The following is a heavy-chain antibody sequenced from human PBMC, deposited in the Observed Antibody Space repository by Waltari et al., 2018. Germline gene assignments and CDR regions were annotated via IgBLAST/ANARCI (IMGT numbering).Heavy chain of an antibody. Sequence: QVQLQESGPGLVKPSETLSLTCAVSGYSISSGYYWGWIRQPPGKGLEWIGSIYHSGRTYYNPSLKSRFTISVDTSKNQFSLKLSSVTAADTAVYYCARVAAAGMFDYWGQGTLVTVSS. CDR3: ARVAAAGMFDY. D-gene: IGHD6-13*01. J-gene: IGHJ4*02. CDR1: GYSISSGYY. CDR2: IYHSGRT. V-gene: IGHV4-38-2*01.